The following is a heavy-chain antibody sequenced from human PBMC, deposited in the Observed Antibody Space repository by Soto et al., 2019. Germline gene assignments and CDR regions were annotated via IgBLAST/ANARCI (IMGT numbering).Heavy chain of an antibody. D-gene: IGHD3-10*01. CDR2: INSDGSDT. CDR1: GFALSGYW. CDR3: VGGAPYDF. J-gene: IGHJ4*02. Sequence: GGSLRLSCAASGFALSGYWMHWVRQPAGKGLMWVSRINSDGSDTSSADSVKGRFTISRDNAKNALYLQMNSLRVEDTAVYYCVGGAPYDFWGKGVQVTVSS. V-gene: IGHV3-74*01.